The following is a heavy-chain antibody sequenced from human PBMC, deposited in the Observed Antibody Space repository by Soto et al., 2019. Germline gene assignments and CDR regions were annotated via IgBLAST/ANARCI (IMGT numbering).Heavy chain of an antibody. J-gene: IGHJ6*02. V-gene: IGHV3-30-3*01. CDR2: ISYDGSNK. CDR3: ARPHGLYSGMDV. CDR1: GSTFSSYA. Sequence: GGSLRLSCAASGSTFSSYAMHWVRQAPSKGLEWVAVISYDGSNKYYADSVKGRFTISRDNSKNTLYLQMNSLRAEDTAVYYCARPHGLYSGMDVWGQGTTVTVSS.